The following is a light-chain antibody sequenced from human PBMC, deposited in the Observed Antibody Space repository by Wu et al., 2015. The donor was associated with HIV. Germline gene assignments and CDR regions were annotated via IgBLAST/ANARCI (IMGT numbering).Light chain of an antibody. Sequence: EIVMTQSPATLSVSPGDRATLSCRASQTISTNLAWYQQKPGQAPRLLIYGASTRATGFPARFGGSGSGTEFTLTISSMQSEDFAVYYCQQYNNWPRTFGQGTKVEIK. V-gene: IGKV3-15*01. CDR1: QTISTN. CDR2: GAS. J-gene: IGKJ1*01. CDR3: QQYNNWPRT.